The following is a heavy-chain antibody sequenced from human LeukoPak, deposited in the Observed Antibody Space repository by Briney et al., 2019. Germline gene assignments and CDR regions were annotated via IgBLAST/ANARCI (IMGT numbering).Heavy chain of an antibody. Sequence: GGSLRLSCAASGFTVSSNYMSWVRQAPGRGLEWVSVIYSVGTTYYADSVRGRFTISRDNSKDTLYLQMNSLRAEDTAVYYCARVLDWPAVTDSWGQGTLVTVSS. D-gene: IGHD3/OR15-3a*01. CDR1: GFTVSSNY. V-gene: IGHV3-53*01. J-gene: IGHJ4*02. CDR2: IYSVGTT. CDR3: ARVLDWPAVTDS.